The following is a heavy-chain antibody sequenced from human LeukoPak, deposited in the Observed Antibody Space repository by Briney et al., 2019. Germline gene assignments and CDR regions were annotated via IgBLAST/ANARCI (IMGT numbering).Heavy chain of an antibody. CDR2: IWYDGSNK. D-gene: IGHD2-2*01. J-gene: IGHJ4*02. CDR1: GFTFGSYG. CDR3: AREGRRYCSSTSCYGFDY. Sequence: GGSLRLSCVASGFTFGSYGMHWVRQAPGKGLEWVAVIWYDGSNKYYADSVKGRFTISRDNSKNTLYLQMNSLRAEDTAVYYCAREGRRYCSSTSCYGFDYWGQGTLVTVSS. V-gene: IGHV3-33*01.